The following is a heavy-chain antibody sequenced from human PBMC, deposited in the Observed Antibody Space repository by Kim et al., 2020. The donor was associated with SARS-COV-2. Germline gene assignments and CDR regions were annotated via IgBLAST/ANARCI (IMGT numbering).Heavy chain of an antibody. D-gene: IGHD1-20*01. CDR2: ST. V-gene: IGHV3-23*01. J-gene: IGHJ3*01. CDR3: ARLNNSRFDF. Sequence: STYYADSMKGRLTISRDNSKHTLFLQMGSLRAEDTAVYFCARLNNSRFDFWGHGTRVTVSS.